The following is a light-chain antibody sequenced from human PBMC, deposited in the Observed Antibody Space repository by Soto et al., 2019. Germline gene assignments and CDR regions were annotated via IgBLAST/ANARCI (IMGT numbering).Light chain of an antibody. CDR1: QNIHIY. Sequence: IQMTQTPSSLSASVGDRVTISCRASQNIHIYLNWYQQKPGKAPKLLIYRVSNLESGAPTRFSGSGSGTDFTLTITSLQPEDSATYYCQQSSKTFITFGQGTRLDI. CDR3: QQSSKTFIT. CDR2: RVS. V-gene: IGKV1-39*01. J-gene: IGKJ5*01.